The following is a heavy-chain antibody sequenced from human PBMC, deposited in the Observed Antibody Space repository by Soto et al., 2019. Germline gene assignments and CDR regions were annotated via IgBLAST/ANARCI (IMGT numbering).Heavy chain of an antibody. Sequence: SETLSLTCTVSGGSMTSSNWWNWVRQSPGKGLEWIGYIYYSGSTNYNPSLKSRVTISVDTSKNQFSLKLSSVTAADTAVYYCARGRIQLWYPFDYWGQGTLVTVSS. CDR2: IYYSGST. J-gene: IGHJ4*02. CDR3: ARGRIQLWYPFDY. V-gene: IGHV4-59*01. D-gene: IGHD5-18*01. CDR1: GGSMTSSNW.